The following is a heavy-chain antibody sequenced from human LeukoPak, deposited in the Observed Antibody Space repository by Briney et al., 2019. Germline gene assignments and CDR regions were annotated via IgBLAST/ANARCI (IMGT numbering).Heavy chain of an antibody. Sequence: ASVKVSCKASGYTFTGYYMHWVRQAPGQGLEWMGWINPNSGGTNYAQKFQGRVTMTRDTSISTAYMELSRLRSDDTAVYYCASTTRWYSSSWYGYAFDIWGQGTMVTVSS. J-gene: IGHJ3*02. CDR3: ASTTRWYSSSWYGYAFDI. CDR1: GYTFTGYY. CDR2: INPNSGGT. D-gene: IGHD6-13*01. V-gene: IGHV1-2*02.